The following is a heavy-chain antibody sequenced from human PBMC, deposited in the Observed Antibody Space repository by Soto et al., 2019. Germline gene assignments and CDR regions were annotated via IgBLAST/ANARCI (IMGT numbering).Heavy chain of an antibody. CDR2: ISGSGGST. V-gene: IGHV3-23*01. J-gene: IGHJ6*02. Sequence: EVQLLESGGGLVQPGESLRLSCAASGFTFSSYAMSWVRQAPGKGLEWVSAISGSGGSTYYADSVKGRFTISRDSSKNMLYLQMNSLRAEDTAVYYCAKDRDSEYYYYGMDVWGQGTTVTVSS. CDR1: GFTFSSYA. D-gene: IGHD2-15*01. CDR3: AKDRDSEYYYYGMDV.